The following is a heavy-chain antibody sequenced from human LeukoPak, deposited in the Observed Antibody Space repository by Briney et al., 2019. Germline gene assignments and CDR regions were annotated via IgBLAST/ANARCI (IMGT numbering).Heavy chain of an antibody. Sequence: GVSLRLSCAASGFTFSSYAVSWVRRARGKGLEGVSAISGRGGSTDYADSVTGRFTISTANSKKTLYLQMNSLRAEDTAVYYCAKSGCSRTTCSGGRPYFDYWGQGTLVTVSS. D-gene: IGHD2-2*01. CDR1: GFTFSSYA. V-gene: IGHV3-23*01. CDR2: ISGRGGST. J-gene: IGHJ4*02. CDR3: AKSGCSRTTCSGGRPYFDY.